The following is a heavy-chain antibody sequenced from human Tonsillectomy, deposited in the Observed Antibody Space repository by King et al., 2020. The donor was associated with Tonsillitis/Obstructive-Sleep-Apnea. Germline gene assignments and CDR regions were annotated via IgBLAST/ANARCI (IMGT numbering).Heavy chain of an antibody. CDR2: IRSKAYGGTA. J-gene: IGHJ4*02. V-gene: IGHV3-49*04. CDR1: GFTFGDYA. Sequence: VQLVESGGDLVQPGRSLRLSCTTSGFTFGDYAMSWVRQAPGKGLEGVGFIRSKAYGGTAEYAASVKGRFTISRDDSKSIAYLQMNSLKTEDTAVYYCTRGIVVVDWGQGTLVPVSS. CDR3: TRGIVVVD. D-gene: IGHD2-21*01.